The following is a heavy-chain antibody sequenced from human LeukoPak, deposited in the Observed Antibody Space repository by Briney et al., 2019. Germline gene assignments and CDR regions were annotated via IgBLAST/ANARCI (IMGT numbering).Heavy chain of an antibody. J-gene: IGHJ1*01. Sequence: PGGSLRLSCAASGFTFSSFAMGWVRQAPGKGLEWVSSISGSGGSTYYVASVKGRFTISRSNSENTLYLQMNSLRTEDTAIYYCVREREGSNSEHWGQGTLVTVSS. CDR3: VREREGSNSEH. V-gene: IGHV3-23*01. D-gene: IGHD1-26*01. CDR2: ISGSGGST. CDR1: GFTFSSFA.